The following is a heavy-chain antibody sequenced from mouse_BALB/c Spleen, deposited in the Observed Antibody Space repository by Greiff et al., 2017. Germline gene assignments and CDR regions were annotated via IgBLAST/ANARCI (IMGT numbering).Heavy chain of an antibody. CDR1: GYTFTDYN. Sequence: VQLKESGPELVKPGASVKISCKASGYTFTDYNMHWVKQSHGKSLEWIGYIYPYNGGTGYNQKFKSKATLTVDNSSSTAYMELRSLTSEDSAVYYCAGTGTVWYFDVWGAGTTVTVSS. CDR3: AGTGTVWYFDV. V-gene: IGHV1S29*02. J-gene: IGHJ1*01. D-gene: IGHD4-1*01. CDR2: IYPYNGGT.